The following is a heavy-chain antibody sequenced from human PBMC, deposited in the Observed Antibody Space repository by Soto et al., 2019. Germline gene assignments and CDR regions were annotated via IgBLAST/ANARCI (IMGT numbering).Heavy chain of an antibody. D-gene: IGHD2-21*02. CDR3: ARLLVPYCGGDCYSGFEY. Sequence: ASVKVSCKASGYTFTNYYMHWVRQAPGQGLEWMGIINPSSGSTKNAQKFQGRVTMTRDTSTSTVYMELSSLRSEDTAVYYCARLLVPYCGGDCYSGFEYWGQGTLVTVSS. CDR1: GYTFTNYY. J-gene: IGHJ4*02. CDR2: INPSSGST. V-gene: IGHV1-46*01.